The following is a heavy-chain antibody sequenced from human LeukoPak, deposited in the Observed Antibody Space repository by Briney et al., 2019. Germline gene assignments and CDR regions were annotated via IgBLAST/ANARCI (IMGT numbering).Heavy chain of an antibody. CDR2: IYPGDSDT. V-gene: IGHV5-51*01. Sequence: GESLKISCRGSGYSFSTYWVAWVRQMPGKGLEYMGTIYPGDSDTRYSPSFEGQVTIPAAQSLSTAYLPWSSLKASDTAIYYCARTYYINRPSFDSWGQGTLVTVSS. CDR1: GYSFSTYW. CDR3: ARTYYINRPSFDS. J-gene: IGHJ4*02. D-gene: IGHD3-10*01.